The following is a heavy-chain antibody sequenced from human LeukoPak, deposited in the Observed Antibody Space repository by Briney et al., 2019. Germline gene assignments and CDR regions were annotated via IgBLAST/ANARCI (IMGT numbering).Heavy chain of an antibody. V-gene: IGHV4-34*01. CDR3: AIAKGSGSSNKRYYYGMDV. Sequence: PSETLSLTCAVYGGSFSGYYWSWIRQPPGKGLEWIGEINHSGSTNYNPSLKSRVTISVDTSKNQFSLKLSSVTAADTAVYYCAIAKGSGSSNKRYYYGMDVWGKGTTVTVSS. D-gene: IGHD3-10*01. J-gene: IGHJ6*04. CDR2: INHSGST. CDR1: GGSFSGYY.